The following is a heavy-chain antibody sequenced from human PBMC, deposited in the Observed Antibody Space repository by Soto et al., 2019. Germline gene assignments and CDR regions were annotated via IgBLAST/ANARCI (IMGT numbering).Heavy chain of an antibody. CDR1: GASISSGDYS. V-gene: IGHV4-30-2*01. CDR3: ARFGHSGGYFPSYFDS. D-gene: IGHD3-22*01. CDR2: IYHSGNT. Sequence: PSETLYLTCAASGASISSGDYSWTWIRQPPGRGLEWIGYIYHSGNTYYNPSLKSRVTISVVRSKNQFFLDLNYVTAADTVVYYCARFGHSGGYFPSYFDSWGQGTLVT. J-gene: IGHJ4*02.